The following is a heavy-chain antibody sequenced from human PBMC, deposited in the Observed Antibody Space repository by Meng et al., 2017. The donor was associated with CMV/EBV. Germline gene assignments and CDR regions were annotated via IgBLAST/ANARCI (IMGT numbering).Heavy chain of an antibody. CDR1: GFSLSNARMG. V-gene: IGHV2-26*01. CDR3: ARILVIGVPAARLFDY. CDR2: IFSNDEK. Sequence: SGPTLVKPTETLTLTCTVSGFSLSNARMGVSRIRQPPGKALEWLAHIFSNDEKSYSTSLKSRLTISKDTSKSQVVLTMTNMDPVDTATYYRARILVIGVPAARLFDYWGQGTLVTVSS. J-gene: IGHJ4*02. D-gene: IGHD2-2*01.